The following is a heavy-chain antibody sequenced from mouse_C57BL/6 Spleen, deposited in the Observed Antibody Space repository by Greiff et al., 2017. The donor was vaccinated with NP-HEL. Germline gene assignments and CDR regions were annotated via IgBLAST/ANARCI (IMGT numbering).Heavy chain of an antibody. J-gene: IGHJ3*01. D-gene: IGHD1-1*01. V-gene: IGHV5-17*01. CDR1: GFTFSDYG. Sequence: EVQRVESGGGLVKPGGSLKLSCAASGFTFSDYGMHWVRQAPEKGLEWVAYISSGSSTIYYADTVKGRFTISRDNAKNTLFLQMTSLRSEDTAMYYCARGLLLFAYWGQGTLVTVSA. CDR3: ARGLLLFAY. CDR2: ISSGSSTI.